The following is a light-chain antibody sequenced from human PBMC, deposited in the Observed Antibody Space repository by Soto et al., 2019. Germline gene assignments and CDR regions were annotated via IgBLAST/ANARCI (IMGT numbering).Light chain of an antibody. V-gene: IGLV2-23*01. J-gene: IGLJ2*01. CDR1: SSDVGSYNL. CDR3: CSYAGSSTFVV. CDR2: EGS. Sequence: QPVLTHSASVSGSPGQSITISCTGTSSDVGSYNLVSWYQQHPGKAPKLMIYEGSKRPSGVSNRFSGSKSGNTASLTISGLQAEDEADYYCCSYAGSSTFVVFGGGTKLTVL.